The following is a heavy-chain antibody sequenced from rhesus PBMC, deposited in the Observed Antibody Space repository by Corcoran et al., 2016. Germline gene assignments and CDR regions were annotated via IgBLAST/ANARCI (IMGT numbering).Heavy chain of an antibody. CDR2: IDPSDSDT. J-gene: IGHJ5-1*01. CDR1: GYRLTTSW. CDR3: AKGGTGRFDV. V-gene: IGHV5-2*01. Sequence: EVQLVQSGAEVKRPGASLKISCKTSGYRLTTSWTRWAPRFPGKGRAGMGAIDPSDSDTRSSPSFQGQVTISADKSISTAYLQWSSLKASDSATYYCAKGGTGRFDVWGPGVLVTVSS.